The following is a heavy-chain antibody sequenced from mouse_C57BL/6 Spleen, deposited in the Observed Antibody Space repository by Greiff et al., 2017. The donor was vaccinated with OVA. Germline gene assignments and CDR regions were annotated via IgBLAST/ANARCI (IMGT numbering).Heavy chain of an antibody. Sequence: QVQLKQPGAELVRPGSSVKLPCKASGYTFTSYWMHWVKQRPIQGLEWIGNIDPSDSETHYNQKFKDKATLTVDKSSSTAYMQLSSLTSEDSAVYYCARSQLRREDYFDYWGQGTTLTVSS. CDR2: IDPSDSET. D-gene: IGHD3-2*02. V-gene: IGHV1-52*01. CDR1: GYTFTSYW. CDR3: ARSQLRREDYFDY. J-gene: IGHJ2*01.